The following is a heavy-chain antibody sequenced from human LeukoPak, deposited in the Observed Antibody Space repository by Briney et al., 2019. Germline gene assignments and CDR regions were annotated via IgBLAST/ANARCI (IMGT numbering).Heavy chain of an antibody. J-gene: IGHJ5*02. D-gene: IGHD6-19*01. CDR3: AGDTHSSSWYDH. Sequence: WFSFIYSDGNTYYGDSVKGRFTLSRDSSRNTLYLQMNSLTVDDTAVYYCAGDTHSSSWYDHWGQGTLVTVSS. V-gene: IGHV3-53*01. CDR2: IYSDGNT.